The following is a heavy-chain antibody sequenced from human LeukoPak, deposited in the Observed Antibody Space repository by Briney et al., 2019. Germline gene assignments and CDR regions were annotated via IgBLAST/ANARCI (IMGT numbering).Heavy chain of an antibody. J-gene: IGHJ4*02. Sequence: SETLSLTCAVYGGSFSGYYCSWIRQPPGKGLEWIGEINHSGSTNYNPSLKSRVTISVDTSKNQFSLKLSSVTAADTAVYYCARSSTVTTRYYFDYWGQGTLVTVSS. D-gene: IGHD4-17*01. CDR2: INHSGST. V-gene: IGHV4-34*01. CDR3: ARSSTVTTRYYFDY. CDR1: GGSFSGYY.